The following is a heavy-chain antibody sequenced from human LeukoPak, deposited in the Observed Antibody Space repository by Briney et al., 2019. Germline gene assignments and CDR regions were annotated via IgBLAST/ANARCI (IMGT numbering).Heavy chain of an antibody. CDR2: IYYSGST. CDR3: ARETPPYYYGSGSSSNFDY. J-gene: IGHJ4*02. D-gene: IGHD3-10*01. Sequence: SETLSLTCTVSGGSISSGDYYWSWIRQPPGKGLEWIGYIYYSGSTYYNPSLKSRVTISVATSKNQFSLKLSSVTAADTAVYYCARETPPYYYGSGSSSNFDYWGQGTLVTVSS. CDR1: GGSISSGDYY. V-gene: IGHV4-30-4*08.